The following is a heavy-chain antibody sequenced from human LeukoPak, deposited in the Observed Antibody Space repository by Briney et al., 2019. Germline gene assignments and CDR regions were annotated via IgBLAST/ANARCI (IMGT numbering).Heavy chain of an antibody. CDR3: TLPWGSGSYYDY. CDR2: IKSKTDGETT. V-gene: IGHV3-15*01. Sequence: NSGGSLRLSCAASGFTFSNAWMSWVRQAPGKGLEWVGRIKSKTDGETTDYAAPVKGRFTISRDDSKNTLYLQMNSLKTEDTAVYYCTLPWGSGSYYDYWGQGTLVTVSS. CDR1: GFTFSNAW. D-gene: IGHD3-10*01. J-gene: IGHJ4*02.